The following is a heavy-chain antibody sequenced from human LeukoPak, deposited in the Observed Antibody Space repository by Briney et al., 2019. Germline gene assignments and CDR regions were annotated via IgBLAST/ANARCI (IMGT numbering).Heavy chain of an antibody. CDR1: GFTLSSYA. CDR3: AKEKALVVITYFDY. D-gene: IGHD3-22*01. Sequence: PGGSLRLSCAASGFTLSSYAMSWVRQAPGKGLEWVSSISGSGGSTYYADSVKGRFTISRDNSKNTLYLQVNSLRAEDTAVYYCAKEKALVVITYFDYWGQGTLVTVSS. CDR2: ISGSGGST. J-gene: IGHJ4*02. V-gene: IGHV3-23*01.